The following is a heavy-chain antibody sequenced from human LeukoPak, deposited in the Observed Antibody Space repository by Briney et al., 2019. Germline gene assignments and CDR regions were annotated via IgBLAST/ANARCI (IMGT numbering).Heavy chain of an antibody. CDR1: GYTFTGYY. J-gene: IGHJ4*02. V-gene: IGHV1-2*04. CDR2: INPNSGGT. Sequence: ASVKVSCKASGYTFTGYYMHWVRQAPGQGLEWMGWINPNSGGTNYAQKFQGWVTMTRDTSISTAYMELSRLRSDDTAVYYCAREYRSGGSCYGVLDYWGQGTLVTVSS. D-gene: IGHD2-15*01. CDR3: AREYRSGGSCYGVLDY.